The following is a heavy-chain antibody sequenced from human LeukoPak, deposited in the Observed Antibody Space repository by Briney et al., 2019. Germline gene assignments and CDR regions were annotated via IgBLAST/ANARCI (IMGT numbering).Heavy chain of an antibody. V-gene: IGHV3-74*01. J-gene: IGHJ5*02. CDR1: GLTFRNYW. CDR2: IHGDGSRT. CDR3: TRNPDGRNWFNP. Sequence: HPGGSLRPSCAASGLTFRNYWFHWVRQAPGKGLVWVSHIHGDGSRTSYADSVKGRFTISKDNRRNIVYLQMNSLTVEDTAMYYCTRNPDGRNWFNPWGQGTLVTVFS. D-gene: IGHD1-14*01.